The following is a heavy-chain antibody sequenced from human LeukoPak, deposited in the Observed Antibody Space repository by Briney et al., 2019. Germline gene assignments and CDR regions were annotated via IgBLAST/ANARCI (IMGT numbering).Heavy chain of an antibody. D-gene: IGHD5-24*01. V-gene: IGHV1-69*05. Sequence: ASVKVSCKASGGTFNSYAISWVRQAPGQGLEWMGRIIPIFGTANYAQKFQGRVTITTDESTSTAYMELSSLRSEDTAVYYCARTPRRDGYKKRDAFDIWGQGTMVTVSS. J-gene: IGHJ3*02. CDR1: GGTFNSYA. CDR3: ARTPRRDGYKKRDAFDI. CDR2: IIPIFGTA.